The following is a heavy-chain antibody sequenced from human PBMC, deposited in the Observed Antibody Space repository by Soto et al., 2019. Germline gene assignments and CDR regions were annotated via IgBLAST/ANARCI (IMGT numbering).Heavy chain of an antibody. CDR1: GGSISSGGYF. D-gene: IGHD2-15*01. Sequence: SETLSLTCTVSGGSISSGGYFWSWIRQHPGKGLEWIGYIYYSGSTYYNPSLKSRVTISVDTSKNQFSLKLSSVTAADTAVYYCARTPTLRARFDYWGQGTLVTVSS. CDR2: IYYSGST. CDR3: ARTPTLRARFDY. J-gene: IGHJ4*02. V-gene: IGHV4-31*03.